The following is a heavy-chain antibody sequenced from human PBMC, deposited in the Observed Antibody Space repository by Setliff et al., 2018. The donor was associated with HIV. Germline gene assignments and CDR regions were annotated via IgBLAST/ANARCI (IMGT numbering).Heavy chain of an antibody. J-gene: IGHJ4*02. V-gene: IGHV1-46*01. CDR3: ASSGREANLYGLYGVHYFDY. CDR2: INPSGGST. CDR1: GYTFTSFY. D-gene: IGHD4-17*01. Sequence: ASVKVSCKASGYTFTSFYMHWVRQAPGQGLEWMGIINPSGGSTSYAQKFQGRVTMTRDTSTSTVYMELSSLRSEDTAIYYCASSGREANLYGLYGVHYFDYWGQGTLVTVSS.